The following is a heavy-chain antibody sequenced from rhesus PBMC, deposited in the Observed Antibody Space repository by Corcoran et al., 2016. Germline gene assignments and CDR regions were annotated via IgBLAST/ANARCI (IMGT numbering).Heavy chain of an antibody. Sequence: EVQLVQSGAEVKKPGASVKISCKASGYTFTDPYLNWVRQAPGKGLEGMGRVDPEDGEADYAQKFQDRVTTTADMSTDTAYMELSSLRSEDTAVYYWARGGGGYDYWGQGVLVTVSS. J-gene: IGHJ4*01. D-gene: IGHD6-31*01. CDR1: GYTFTDPY. CDR2: VDPEDGEA. V-gene: IGHV1-111*02. CDR3: ARGGGGYDY.